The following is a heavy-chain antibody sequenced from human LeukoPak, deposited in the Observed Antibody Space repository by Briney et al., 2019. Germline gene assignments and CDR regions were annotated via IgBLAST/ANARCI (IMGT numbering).Heavy chain of an antibody. CDR2: ISYDGSNK. CDR3: ARVPIVVVAYFDY. J-gene: IGHJ4*02. Sequence: PGRSLRLSCAASGFTFSSYAMHWVRQAPCKGLEGVAVISYDGSNKYYADSVKGRFTISRDNSKNTLYLQMHSLRAEDTAVYYCARVPIVVVAYFDYWGQGTLVTVSS. D-gene: IGHD2-15*01. V-gene: IGHV3-30*04. CDR1: GFTFSSYA.